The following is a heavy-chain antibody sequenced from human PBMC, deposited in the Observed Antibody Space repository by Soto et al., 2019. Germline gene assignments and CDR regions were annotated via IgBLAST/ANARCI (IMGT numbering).Heavy chain of an antibody. J-gene: IGHJ6*02. D-gene: IGHD3-22*01. CDR1: GYTFTGYY. CDR3: ARALSHRFYYYDKYYCYGMEL. V-gene: IGHV1-2*04. Sequence: VKVSCKASGYTFTGYYMHWVRQAPGQGLEWMVWINHNSGGTNYAQKFQGWVTMTRDTSISTAYMELSRLISDDTAVYYCARALSHRFYYYDKYYCYGMELGGQGATVHASS. CDR2: INHNSGGT.